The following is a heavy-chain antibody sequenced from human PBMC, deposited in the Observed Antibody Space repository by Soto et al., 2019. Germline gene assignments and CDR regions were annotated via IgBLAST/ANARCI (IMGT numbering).Heavy chain of an antibody. CDR1: GGSISGYY. CDR2: VYYSGGA. D-gene: IGHD2-21*02. J-gene: IGHJ6*02. Sequence: SETLSLTCTVSGGSISGYYWSWIRQPPGKGLEWIGNVYYSGGAKYNPSVKRQVSISVDTSKNQFSLNLSSVTAADTAVYYCTRDGDGRMTTNPYYYYGMDVWDPGITVTVSS. CDR3: TRDGDGRMTTNPYYYYGMDV. V-gene: IGHV4-59*01.